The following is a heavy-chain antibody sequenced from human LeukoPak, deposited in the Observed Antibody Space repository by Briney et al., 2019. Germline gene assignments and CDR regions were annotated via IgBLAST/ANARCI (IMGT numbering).Heavy chain of an antibody. Sequence: GGSLRLSCAASGFTFSSYWMSWVRQAPGKGLEWVANIKQDGSEKYYVDSVKGRFTISRDNSKNTLYLQMNSLRAEDTAVYYCARDYIVGDGGRYYYYYMDVWGKGTTVTVSS. CDR1: GFTFSSYW. V-gene: IGHV3-7*01. CDR3: ARDYIVGDGGRYYYYYMDV. CDR2: IKQDGSEK. J-gene: IGHJ6*03. D-gene: IGHD2-15*01.